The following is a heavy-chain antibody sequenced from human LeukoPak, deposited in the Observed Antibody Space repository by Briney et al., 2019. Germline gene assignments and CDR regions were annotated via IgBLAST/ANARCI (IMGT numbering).Heavy chain of an antibody. CDR3: ARDPRPYCSGGSCYYFQH. CDR2: IYSGGST. D-gene: IGHD2-15*01. J-gene: IGHJ1*01. CDR1: GFTVSSNY. Sequence: PGVSLRLSCAASGFTVSSNYMSWVRQAPGKGREGVSDIYSGGSTYCAHSVKGLFNIPRDTPKNTLHLQMNSLRAEDTAVYYCARDPRPYCSGGSCYYFQHWGQGTLVTVSS. V-gene: IGHV3-53*01.